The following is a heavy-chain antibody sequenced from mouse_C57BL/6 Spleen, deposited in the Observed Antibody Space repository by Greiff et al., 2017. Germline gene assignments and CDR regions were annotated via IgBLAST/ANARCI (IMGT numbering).Heavy chain of an antibody. V-gene: IGHV1-80*01. Sequence: QVQLQESGAELVKPGASVKISCKASGYAFSSYWMNWVKQRPGKGLEWIGQIYPGDGDTNYNGKFKGKATLTADKSSSTAYMQLSSLTSEDSAVYFCARTTVGEWYFGYWGKGTTLTVYS. CDR2: IYPGDGDT. J-gene: IGHJ2*01. CDR3: ARTTVGEWYFGY. CDR1: GYAFSSYW. D-gene: IGHD1-1*01.